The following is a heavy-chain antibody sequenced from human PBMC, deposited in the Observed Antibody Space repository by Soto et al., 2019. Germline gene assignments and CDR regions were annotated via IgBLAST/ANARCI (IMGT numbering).Heavy chain of an antibody. V-gene: IGHV4-34*01. Sequence: KTSETLSLTCAVYGGSFSGYYWSWIRQPPGKGLEWIGEINHSGSTNYNPSLKSRVNISVDTSKNQFSLKLSSVTAADTAVYYCARVRVRVTMVRGVAPYYYGMDVWGQGTTVTVSS. CDR3: ARVRVRVTMVRGVAPYYYGMDV. CDR2: INHSGST. D-gene: IGHD3-10*01. J-gene: IGHJ6*02. CDR1: GGSFSGYY.